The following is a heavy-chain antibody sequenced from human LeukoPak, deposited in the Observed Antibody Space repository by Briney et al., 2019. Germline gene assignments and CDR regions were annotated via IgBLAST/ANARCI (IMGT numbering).Heavy chain of an antibody. V-gene: IGHV1-18*01. CDR1: GYTFTSYG. D-gene: IGHD1-14*01. Sequence: ASVRVPCKASGYTFTSYGITWVRQAPGQGLEWMGWISAYNGNTIYARNLQDRVTMTTDTSTRTAYMELRSLRSDDTAVYYCARDRQGSGPRPPETNWFDPWGQGTLVTVSS. CDR3: ARDRQGSGPRPPETNWFDP. CDR2: ISAYNGNT. J-gene: IGHJ5*02.